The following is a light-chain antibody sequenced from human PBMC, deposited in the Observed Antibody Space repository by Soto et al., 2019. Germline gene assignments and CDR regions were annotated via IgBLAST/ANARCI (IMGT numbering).Light chain of an antibody. CDR1: SSDVGSYNL. Sequence: QSALTQPASVSGSPGQSITISCTGTSSDVGSYNLVSWYQQHPGKAPKLMIYEVSKRPSGVSNRFSGSKSGNTASLTISGLQAEVEADYYCCSYAGSSTFYVFGTGTKVTVL. V-gene: IGLV2-23*02. J-gene: IGLJ1*01. CDR2: EVS. CDR3: CSYAGSSTFYV.